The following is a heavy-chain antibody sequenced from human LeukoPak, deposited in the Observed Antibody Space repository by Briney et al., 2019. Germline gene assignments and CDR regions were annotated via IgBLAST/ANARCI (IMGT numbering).Heavy chain of an antibody. V-gene: IGHV3-23*01. D-gene: IGHD2-2*01. CDR2: ISASGGYT. CDR3: AKLSGSTTYYYYYMDV. Sequence: GGSLRLYCAASGFTFSSYGMSWVRQAPGKGLEWVSVISASGGYTYYADSVKGRFTISRDNSKNTLYLQMNSLRAEDTALYYCAKLSGSTTYYYYYMDVWGKGTTVTVSS. CDR1: GFTFSSYG. J-gene: IGHJ6*03.